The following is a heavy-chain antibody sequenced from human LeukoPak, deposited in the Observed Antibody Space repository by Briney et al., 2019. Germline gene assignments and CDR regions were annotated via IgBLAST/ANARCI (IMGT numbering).Heavy chain of an antibody. CDR1: GYTFTGYY. Sequence: ASVKVSCKASGYTFTGYYMHWVRQAPGQGLEWMGWINPNSGGTNYAQKFQGRVTMTRDTSISTAYMELSRLRSDDTAVYYCARDLTRDFWSGYFLYYFDYWGQGTLVTVS. CDR3: ARDLTRDFWSGYFLYYFDY. D-gene: IGHD3-3*01. J-gene: IGHJ4*02. CDR2: INPNSGGT. V-gene: IGHV1-2*02.